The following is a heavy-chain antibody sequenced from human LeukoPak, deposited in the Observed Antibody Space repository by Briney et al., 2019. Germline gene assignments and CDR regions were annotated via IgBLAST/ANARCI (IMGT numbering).Heavy chain of an antibody. CDR1: GGSISSDDYY. D-gene: IGHD2/OR15-2a*01. CDR2: IYYSGST. Sequence: SQTLSLTCTVSGGSISSDDYYWSWIRQPPGKGLEWIGYIYYSGSTYYNPSLKSRFTISVDTSKNQFSLKLSSVTAAATAVYYCARFGDPTSIDYWGQGTLVAVSS. CDR3: ARFGDPTSIDY. J-gene: IGHJ4*02. V-gene: IGHV4-30-4*08.